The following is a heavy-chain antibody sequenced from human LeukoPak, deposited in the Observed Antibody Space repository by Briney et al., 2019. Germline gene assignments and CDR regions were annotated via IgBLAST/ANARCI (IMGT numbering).Heavy chain of an antibody. CDR1: GGSFSGYY. J-gene: IGHJ4*02. D-gene: IGHD3-22*01. CDR3: ARGSPITMIVVWGYDY. V-gene: IGHV4-34*01. CDR2: INHSGST. Sequence: PSETLSLTCAVYGGSFSGYYWSWIRQPPGKGLEWIGEINHSGSTNYNPSLKSRVTISVDTSKNQFSLKLSSVTAADTAVYYCARGSPITMIVVWGYDYWGQGTLVTVSS.